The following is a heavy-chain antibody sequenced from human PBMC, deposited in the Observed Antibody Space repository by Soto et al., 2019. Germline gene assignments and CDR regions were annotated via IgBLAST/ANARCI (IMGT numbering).Heavy chain of an antibody. J-gene: IGHJ5*02. CDR3: ARDLDLRDFWSGHFGGVWFDP. D-gene: IGHD3-3*01. CDR1: GFTFSSYW. V-gene: IGHV3-7*01. Sequence: GGSLRLSCAASGFTFSSYWMSWVRQAPGKGLEWVANIKQDGSEKYYVDSVKGRFTISRDNAKNSLYLQMNSLRAEDTAVYYCARDLDLRDFWSGHFGGVWFDPWGQGNLVTVS. CDR2: IKQDGSEK.